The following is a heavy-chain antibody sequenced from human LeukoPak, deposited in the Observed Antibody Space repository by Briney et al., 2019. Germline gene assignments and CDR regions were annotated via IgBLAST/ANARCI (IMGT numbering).Heavy chain of an antibody. Sequence: SETLSLTCTVSGGSIRSSYYYWGWIRQPPGKGLEWIGSIYDSGSTYYNPSLKSRVTISVDMSKNQFSLKLSSVTAADTAVYYCARALYYDFWSGYFYYYYGMDVWGQGTTVTVSS. CDR3: ARALYYDFWSGYFYYYYGMDV. J-gene: IGHJ6*02. CDR2: IYDSGST. CDR1: GGSIRSSYYY. D-gene: IGHD3-3*01. V-gene: IGHV4-39*07.